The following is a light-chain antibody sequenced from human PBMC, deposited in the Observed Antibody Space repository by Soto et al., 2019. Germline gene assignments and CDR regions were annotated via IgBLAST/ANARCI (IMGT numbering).Light chain of an antibody. CDR3: AAWDDSLNGVV. V-gene: IGLV1-47*01. CDR1: SSNIGVNY. CDR2: RND. J-gene: IGLJ2*01. Sequence: QSVLTQPPSASGTPGQRVTISCSGSSSNIGVNYVFWYQQLPGRAPKLLISRNDQRPSGVPDRFSGSKSGTSASLTISGLRSEDEADYYCAAWDDSLNGVVFGGGTKLTVL.